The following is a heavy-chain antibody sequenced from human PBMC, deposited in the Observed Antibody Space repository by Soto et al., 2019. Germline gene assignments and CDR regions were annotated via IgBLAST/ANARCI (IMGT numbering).Heavy chain of an antibody. J-gene: IGHJ4*02. CDR1: GFTFSSYA. CDR3: AKALGELSPESYDY. CDR2: ISYDGRDK. V-gene: IGHV3-30*18. Sequence: QVQLVESGGGVVQPGRSLRLSCAASGFTFSSYAMHWVRQAPGKGLEWVTVISYDGRDKYYADSVKGRFTISRDNSKNTLNMQMNRLRADDTAVYYCAKALGELSPESYDYWGQGTLITVSS. D-gene: IGHD3-16*02.